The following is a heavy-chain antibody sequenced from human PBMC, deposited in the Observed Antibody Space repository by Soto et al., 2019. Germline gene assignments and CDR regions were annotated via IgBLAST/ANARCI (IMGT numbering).Heavy chain of an antibody. CDR2: IYYSGST. V-gene: IGHV4-39*01. Sequence: QLQLQESGPGLVKPSETLSLTCTVSGGSISSSSYYWGWIRQPPGKGLEWIGSIYYSGSTYYNPSLKSRVTISVDTSKNQFSLKLSSVTAADTAVYYCARRIVGATRSAFDIWGQGTMVTVSS. CDR1: GGSISSSSYY. CDR3: ARRIVGATRSAFDI. J-gene: IGHJ3*02. D-gene: IGHD1-26*01.